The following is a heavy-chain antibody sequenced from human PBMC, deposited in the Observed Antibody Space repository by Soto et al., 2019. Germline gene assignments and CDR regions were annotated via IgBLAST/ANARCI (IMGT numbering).Heavy chain of an antibody. D-gene: IGHD2-21*01. J-gene: IGHJ4*01. V-gene: IGHV4-59*08. Sequence: SETLSLTCTVSGGSISGYYWSWIRQFPGKGLECICYIYYSGSTNYNPYLESRVTISVDTSKNQISLKLSSVTAADTAIYHCARGYYHHFGGYYFDSWGQGTLVTVSS. CDR3: ARGYYHHFGGYYFDS. CDR1: GGSISGYY. CDR2: IYYSGST.